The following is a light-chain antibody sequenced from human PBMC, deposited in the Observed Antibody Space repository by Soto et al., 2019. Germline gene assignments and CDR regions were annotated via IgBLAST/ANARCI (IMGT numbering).Light chain of an antibody. V-gene: IGKV1-39*01. CDR1: QTISTY. Sequence: DSQMTQSPSSLSASVGDRVTITCRASQTISTYLNWYQQKPGKAPRLLIYDASSLLSGVPPRFSGSGSGTDFTLTIASLQPEDFSTYYCQQSDSTPYTFGQGTKVEI. J-gene: IGKJ2*01. CDR3: QQSDSTPYT. CDR2: DAS.